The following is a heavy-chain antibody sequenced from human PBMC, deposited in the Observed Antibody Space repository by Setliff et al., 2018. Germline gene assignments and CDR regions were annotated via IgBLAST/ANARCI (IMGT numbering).Heavy chain of an antibody. CDR1: GASLNSADYY. CDR2: LYFGGST. D-gene: IGHD1-26*01. V-gene: IGHV4-39*07. J-gene: IGHJ5*02. Sequence: SETLSLTCVVSGASLNSADYYWGWIRQPPGKGLEWIGTLYFGGSTHYNPSLKSRVTISVDTSKNQFSLNLSSLTAADTAVYFCARDNTILGATDHWGQGTLVTVSS. CDR3: ARDNTILGATDH.